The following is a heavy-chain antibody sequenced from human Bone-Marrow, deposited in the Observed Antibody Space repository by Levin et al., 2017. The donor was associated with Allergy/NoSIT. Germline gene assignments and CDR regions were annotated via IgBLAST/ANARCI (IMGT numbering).Heavy chain of an antibody. Sequence: GGSLRLSCAASGFTFSSYGMHWVRQAPGKGLEWVAVIWYDGSNKYYADSVKGRFTISRDNSKNTLYLQMNSLRAEDTAVYYCAREITIFGVVAGFDYWGQGTLVTVSS. D-gene: IGHD3-3*01. CDR1: GFTFSSYG. CDR2: IWYDGSNK. V-gene: IGHV3-33*01. CDR3: AREITIFGVVAGFDY. J-gene: IGHJ4*02.